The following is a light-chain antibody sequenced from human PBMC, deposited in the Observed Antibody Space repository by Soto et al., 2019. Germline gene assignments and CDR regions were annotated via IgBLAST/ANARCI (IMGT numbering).Light chain of an antibody. J-gene: IGKJ2*01. CDR1: QSVSSN. CDR3: HQYNNWSDT. V-gene: IGKV3-15*01. CDR2: GAS. Sequence: EIVMTQSPATLSVSPGERATLSCRASQSVSSNLAWYQQKPGQAPRLLIYGASTMATGIPSKFCGSGSGTEFPLTISSLQPDDFALYYWHQYNNWSDTFGQGTKVELK.